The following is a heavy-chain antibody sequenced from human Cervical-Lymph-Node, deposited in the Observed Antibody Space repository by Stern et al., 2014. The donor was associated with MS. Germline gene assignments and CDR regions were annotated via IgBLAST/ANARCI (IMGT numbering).Heavy chain of an antibody. Sequence: VQLEESGPEVKKPGASVRVSCEASGYLFSGHLIHWVRQAPGQGLEWMGRINPDTGATSQTQNFQGRITITRDTSINTVYMELQWLTFNDTAVYFCARDAGHYPSGNSGEEMENYHYYGLDVWGQGTTVAVSS. J-gene: IGHJ6*02. CDR3: ARDAGHYPSGNSGEEMENYHYYGLDV. D-gene: IGHD1-1*01. CDR2: INPDTGAT. CDR1: GYLFSGHL. V-gene: IGHV1-2*06.